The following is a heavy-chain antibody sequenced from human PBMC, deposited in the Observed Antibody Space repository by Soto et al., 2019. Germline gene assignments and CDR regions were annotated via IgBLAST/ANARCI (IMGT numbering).Heavy chain of an antibody. CDR3: ATLWELRARVATH. CDR1: GYTLTELS. CDR2: FDPEDGET. J-gene: IGHJ4*02. V-gene: IGHV1-24*01. D-gene: IGHD1-26*01. Sequence: ASVKVSCKVSGYTLTELSMHWVRQAPGKGLEWMGGFDPEDGETIYAQKFQGRVTMTEDTSTDTAYMELSSPRSEDTAVYYCATLWELRARVATHWGQGTLVTVSS.